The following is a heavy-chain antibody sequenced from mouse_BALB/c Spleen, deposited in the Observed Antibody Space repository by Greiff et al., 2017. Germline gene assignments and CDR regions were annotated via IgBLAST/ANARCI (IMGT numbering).Heavy chain of an antibody. Sequence: EVQGVESGPELEKPGASVKISCKASGYSFTGYNMNWVKQSNGKSLEWIGNIDPYYGGTSYNQKFKGKATLTVDKSSSTAYMQLKSLTSEDSAVYYCARGRVTTGYFDVWGAGTTVTVSS. CDR1: GYSFTGYN. D-gene: IGHD2-2*01. CDR3: ARGRVTTGYFDV. V-gene: IGHV1-39*01. J-gene: IGHJ1*01. CDR2: IDPYYGGT.